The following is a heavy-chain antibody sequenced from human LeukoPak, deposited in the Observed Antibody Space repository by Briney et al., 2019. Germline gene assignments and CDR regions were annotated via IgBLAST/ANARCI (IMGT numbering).Heavy chain of an antibody. D-gene: IGHD4-17*01. V-gene: IGHV4-34*01. CDR2: INHSGST. J-gene: IGHJ5*02. CDR3: ARGNYGDYGEFDP. CDR1: GFTFSSYS. Sequence: GSLRLSCAASGFTFSSYSMNWVRQPPGKGLEWIGEINHSGSTNYNPSLKSRVTISVDTSKNQFSLKLSSVTAADTAVYYCARGNYGDYGEFDPWGQGTLVTVSS.